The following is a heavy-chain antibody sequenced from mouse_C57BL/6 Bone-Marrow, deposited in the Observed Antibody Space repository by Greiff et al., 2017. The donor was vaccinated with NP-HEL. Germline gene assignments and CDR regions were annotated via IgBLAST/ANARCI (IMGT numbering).Heavy chain of an antibody. CDR3: ARDYYGSSYFDY. Sequence: QVTLKVSGAELMKPGASVKLSCKATGYTFTGNWIEWVKQRPGHGLEWIGELLPGSGNTYYNERFKGKATFTADTSSNTAYMQLSSLTTEDSAIYYCARDYYGSSYFDYWGQGTTLTVSS. CDR1: GYTFTGNW. J-gene: IGHJ2*01. D-gene: IGHD1-1*01. V-gene: IGHV1-9*01. CDR2: LLPGSGNT.